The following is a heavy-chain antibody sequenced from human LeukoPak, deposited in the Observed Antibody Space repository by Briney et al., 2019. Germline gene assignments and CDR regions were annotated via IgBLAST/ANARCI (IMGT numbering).Heavy chain of an antibody. CDR2: IIPIFGTA. D-gene: IGHD3-10*01. CDR3: ARGGWFGELLHFDY. V-gene: IGHV1-69*05. Sequence: ASVKVSCKASGGTFSSYAISWVRQSPGRGLEWMGGIIPIFGTANYAQKFQGRVTITTDESTSTAFMELSSLRSEDTAVYYCARGGWFGELLHFDYWGQGTLVTVSS. CDR1: GGTFSSYA. J-gene: IGHJ4*02.